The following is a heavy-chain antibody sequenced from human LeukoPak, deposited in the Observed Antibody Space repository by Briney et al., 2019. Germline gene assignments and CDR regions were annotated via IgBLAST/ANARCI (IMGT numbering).Heavy chain of an antibody. V-gene: IGHV4-61*02. Sequence: SETLSLTCTVSGGSISSGSYYWSWIRQPAGKGLEWIGRIYTSGSTNSNPSLKSRVTISVDTSKNQFSLKLSSVTAADTAVYYCARAQPERYCSGGSCYSVWYYFDYWGQGTLVTVSS. CDR3: ARAQPERYCSGGSCYSVWYYFDY. D-gene: IGHD2-15*01. J-gene: IGHJ4*02. CDR1: GGSISSGSYY. CDR2: IYTSGST.